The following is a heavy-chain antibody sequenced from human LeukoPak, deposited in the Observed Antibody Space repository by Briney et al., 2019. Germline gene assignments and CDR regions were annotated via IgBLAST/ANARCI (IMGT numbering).Heavy chain of an antibody. Sequence: GGSLRLSCAASGFTFSSYSMNWVRQAPGKGLEWVSSISSSSSYIYYADSVKGRFTVSRDNAKNSLYLQMNSLRAEDTAVYYCARAAYYGSGSYYNGNKRWVDFDYWGQGTLVTVSS. CDR1: GFTFSSYS. CDR3: ARAAYYGSGSYYNGNKRWVDFDY. J-gene: IGHJ4*02. CDR2: ISSSSSYI. V-gene: IGHV3-21*01. D-gene: IGHD3-10*01.